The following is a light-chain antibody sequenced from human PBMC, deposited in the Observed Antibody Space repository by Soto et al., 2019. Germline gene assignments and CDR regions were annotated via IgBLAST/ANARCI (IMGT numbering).Light chain of an antibody. V-gene: IGKV1-39*01. CDR3: QQCDSPPGT. J-gene: IGKJ1*01. Sequence: DIQMTQSPSSLSASVGDRVTVTCRASQSVSSYLNWYQQKPGKAPKLLIYAASSLQSGVPSRFSGSGSGTDFTLTISSLQPEDIATYYCQQCDSPPGTFGQGTKVDIK. CDR1: QSVSSY. CDR2: AAS.